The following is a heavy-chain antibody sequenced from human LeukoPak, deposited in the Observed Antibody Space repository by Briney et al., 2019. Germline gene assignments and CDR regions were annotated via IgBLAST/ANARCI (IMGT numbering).Heavy chain of an antibody. D-gene: IGHD2-21*01. CDR2: IYTKGGT. J-gene: IGHJ5*02. Sequence: PSETLSLTCTVSGGSISSYYCSWIRQPAGKGLEWMGRIYTKGGTNYNPPLNSRGTISVDNSNNHFSLKLISVTAADTAVNYYSRSYSFSPWGQGTLVTVSS. CDR1: GGSISSYY. V-gene: IGHV4-4*07. CDR3: SRSYSFSP.